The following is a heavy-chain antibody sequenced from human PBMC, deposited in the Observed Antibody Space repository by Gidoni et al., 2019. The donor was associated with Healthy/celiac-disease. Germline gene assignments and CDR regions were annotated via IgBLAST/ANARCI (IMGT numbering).Heavy chain of an antibody. CDR3: ARDPLNYYDSSGYSDLDAFDI. J-gene: IGHJ3*02. D-gene: IGHD3-22*01. CDR1: GGSVSSGSYY. CDR2: IYYSGST. V-gene: IGHV4-61*01. Sequence: QVQLQESGPGLVKPPETLSLTCTVSGGSVSSGSYYWSWIRQPPGKGLEWIGYIYYSGSTNYNPSLKSRVTISVDTSKTQFSLKLSSVTAADKAVYYCARDPLNYYDSSGYSDLDAFDIWGQGTMVTVSS.